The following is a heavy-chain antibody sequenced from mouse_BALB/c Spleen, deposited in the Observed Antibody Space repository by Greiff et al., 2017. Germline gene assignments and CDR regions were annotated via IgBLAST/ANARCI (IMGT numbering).Heavy chain of an antibody. D-gene: IGHD1-1*01. V-gene: IGHV5-4*02. Sequence: EVKLVESGGGLVKPGGSLKLSCAASGFTFSDYYMYWVRQTPEKRLEWVATISDGGSYTYYPDSVKGRFTISRDNAKNNLYLQMSSLKSEDTAMYYGARDRDYYGSFYAMDEWGQGAAVTVSS. CDR3: ARDRDYYGSFYAMDE. J-gene: IGHJ4*01. CDR1: GFTFSDYY. CDR2: ISDGGSYT.